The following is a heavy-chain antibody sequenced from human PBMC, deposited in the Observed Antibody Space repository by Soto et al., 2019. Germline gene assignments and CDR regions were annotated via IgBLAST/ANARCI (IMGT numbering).Heavy chain of an antibody. CDR3: ARAGSSGYYYTSYWFDP. J-gene: IGHJ5*02. V-gene: IGHV4-59*01. CDR2: IYYSGST. CDR1: GGSISSYY. D-gene: IGHD3-22*01. Sequence: PSETLSLTCTVSGGSISSYYWSWIRQPPGKGLEWIGYIYYSGSTNYNPSLKSRVTISVDTSKSQFSLKLSSVTAADTAVYYCARAGSSGYYYTSYWFDPWGQGTLVTVSS.